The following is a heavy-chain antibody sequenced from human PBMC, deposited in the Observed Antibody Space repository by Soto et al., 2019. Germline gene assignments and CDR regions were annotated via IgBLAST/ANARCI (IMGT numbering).Heavy chain of an antibody. J-gene: IGHJ5*02. CDR3: VRRHVSATGIDWYDP. Sequence: ASVKVSCKASGYTFTSYGIHWVRQAPGQRLEWMGWINAANGDTKYSPKFQGRVTITRDTSASTAYMELSSLRSEDTAVYYCVRRHVSATGIDWYDPWGQGTLVTVSS. CDR2: INAANGDT. CDR1: GYTFTSYG. V-gene: IGHV1-3*01. D-gene: IGHD6-13*01.